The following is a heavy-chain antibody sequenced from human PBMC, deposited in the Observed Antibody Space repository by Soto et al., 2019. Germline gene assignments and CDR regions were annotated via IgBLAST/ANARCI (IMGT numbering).Heavy chain of an antibody. D-gene: IGHD2-15*01. CDR2: ILHTGNT. CDR1: GDSFSSSNW. Sequence: QVQLQESGPRLVKPSGTLSLTCGVSGDSFSSSNWWTWVRQSPGKGLEWIGDILHTGNTDYSPSLRSRITISIDTSKKEFYLNLRSVTATDTAVYYCARSPRRVDGKWYFDYCGQGALVTVSS. CDR3: ARSPRRVDGKWYFDY. V-gene: IGHV4-4*02. J-gene: IGHJ4*02.